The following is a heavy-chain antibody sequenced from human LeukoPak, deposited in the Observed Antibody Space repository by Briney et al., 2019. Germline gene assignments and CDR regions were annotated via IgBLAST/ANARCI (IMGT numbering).Heavy chain of an antibody. CDR2: IVVGSGNT. D-gene: IGHD6-19*01. V-gene: IGHV1-58*02. CDR1: GYTFTGYY. Sequence: ASVKVSCKASGYTFTGYYMHWVRQARGQRLEWIGWIVVGSGNTNYAQKFQERVTITRDMSTSTAYMELSSLRSEDTAVYYCAAEWVIAVDWGFDIWGQGTMVTVSS. J-gene: IGHJ3*02. CDR3: AAEWVIAVDWGFDI.